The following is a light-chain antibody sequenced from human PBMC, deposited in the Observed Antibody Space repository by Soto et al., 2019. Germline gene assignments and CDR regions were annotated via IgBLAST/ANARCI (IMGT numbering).Light chain of an antibody. CDR2: YAP. CDR1: QSVGSN. Sequence: EMVMTQSPDTLSVSPGERATLSCRASQSVGSNLAWYQQKPGQAPRLLIYYAPSRATGIPDRFSGSGSGTDFTLTISRLEPEDFAVYYCQQYVTSPWAFGQGTKVDIK. CDR3: QQYVTSPWA. J-gene: IGKJ1*01. V-gene: IGKV3-20*01.